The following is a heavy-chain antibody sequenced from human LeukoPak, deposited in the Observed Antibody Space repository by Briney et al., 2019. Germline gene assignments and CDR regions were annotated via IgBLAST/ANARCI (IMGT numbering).Heavy chain of an antibody. Sequence: GGSLRLSCAASGFTFSSYGMHWVRQAPGKGLEWVAFIRCDGSNKYYADSVKGRFTISRDNSKNTLYLQMNSLRAEDTAVYYCARVSIGWYSFDYWGQGTLVTVSS. CDR3: ARVSIGWYSFDY. V-gene: IGHV3-30*02. CDR2: IRCDGSNK. J-gene: IGHJ4*02. D-gene: IGHD6-19*01. CDR1: GFTFSSYG.